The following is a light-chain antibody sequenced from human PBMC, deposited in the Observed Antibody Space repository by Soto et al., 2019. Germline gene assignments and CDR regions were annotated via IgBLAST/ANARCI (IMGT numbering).Light chain of an antibody. CDR3: CSYAGRSSFI. V-gene: IGLV2-23*01. CDR1: SSDVGSYKY. Sequence: QSALSQPASVSGSPGQSITISCTGTSSDVGSYKYVSWHQQHPGKAPQLIIYEGIKRPSGVSSRFSGSKSGNTDSLTISGLQDEDAADYYCCSYAGRSSFIFGGGTKLTVL. J-gene: IGLJ2*01. CDR2: EGI.